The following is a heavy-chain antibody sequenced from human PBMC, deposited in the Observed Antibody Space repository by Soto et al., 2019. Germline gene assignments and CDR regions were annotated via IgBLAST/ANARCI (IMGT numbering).Heavy chain of an antibody. Sequence: PGGSLRLSCAASGFTFSSYAMSWVRQAPGKGLEWVSAISGSGGTIYYADSVKGRFTISRDNAKNSLYLQMNSLRAEDTAVYYCARDRGAFDIWGQGTMVTVSS. CDR3: ARDRGAFDI. J-gene: IGHJ3*02. CDR2: ISGSGGTI. CDR1: GFTFSSYA. V-gene: IGHV3-23*01.